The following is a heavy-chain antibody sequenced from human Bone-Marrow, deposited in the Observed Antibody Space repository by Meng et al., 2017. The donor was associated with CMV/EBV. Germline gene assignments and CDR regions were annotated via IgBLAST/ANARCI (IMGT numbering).Heavy chain of an antibody. D-gene: IGHD2-21*01. CDR3: ARHRLYSFDY. CDR1: GFTFSSYG. CDR2: IWYDGSNK. J-gene: IGHJ4*02. Sequence: GGSLRLSCAASGFTFSSYGMHWVRQAPGKGLEWVAVIWYDGSNKYYADSVKGRFTISRDNSKNTLYLQMNSLRVEDTAVYYCARHRLYSFDYWGLGTLVTVSS. V-gene: IGHV3-33*01.